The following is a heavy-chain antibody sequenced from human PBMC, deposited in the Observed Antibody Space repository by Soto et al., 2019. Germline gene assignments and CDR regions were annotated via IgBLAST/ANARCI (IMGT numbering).Heavy chain of an antibody. CDR2: ITINGNT. CDR1: GAYISDFS. J-gene: IGHJ1*01. D-gene: IGHD1-7*01. V-gene: IGHV4-4*07. Sequence: SETLSLTCRVSGAYISDFSWSWIRQPAGKGVEWIGRITINGNTQKNPSFKSRVTMSIDTSRNHFSLNLRSATAADTALYYCARETGENWTYEAHWGPGTLVTVSS. CDR3: ARETGENWTYEAH.